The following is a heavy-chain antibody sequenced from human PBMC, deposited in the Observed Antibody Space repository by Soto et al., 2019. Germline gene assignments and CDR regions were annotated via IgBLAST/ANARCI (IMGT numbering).Heavy chain of an antibody. CDR3: VRDLDGSGSYYTDY. Sequence: QVQLVQSGAEVKKPGASVKVSCKASGYTFITCGISWVRQGPGQGLEWMGWISTYNSNTNYAQKLQGRVTMTTDTSTSTAYMELRGLRSDDTAVYYCVRDLDGSGSYYTDYWGQGTLVTVSS. CDR2: ISTYNSNT. V-gene: IGHV1-18*01. D-gene: IGHD3-10*01. CDR1: GYTFITCG. J-gene: IGHJ4*02.